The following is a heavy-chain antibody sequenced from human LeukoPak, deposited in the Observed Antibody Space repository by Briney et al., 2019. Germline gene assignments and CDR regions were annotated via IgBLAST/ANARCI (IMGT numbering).Heavy chain of an antibody. CDR1: GFTFSSYA. CDR3: ARDRVGATDYFDY. V-gene: IGHV3-30-3*01. J-gene: IGHJ4*02. Sequence: GRSLRLSCAASGFTFSSYAMHWGRQAPGKGLEWVAVISYDGSNKYYADSVKGRFTISRDNSKNTLYLQMNSLRAEDTAVYYCARDRVGATDYFDYWGQGTLVTVSS. CDR2: ISYDGSNK. D-gene: IGHD1-26*01.